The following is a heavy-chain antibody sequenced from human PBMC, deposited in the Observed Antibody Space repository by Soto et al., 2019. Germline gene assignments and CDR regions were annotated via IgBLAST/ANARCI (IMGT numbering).Heavy chain of an antibody. CDR1: GGSIRSYY. D-gene: IGHD4-4*01. CDR2: IYYSGST. CDR3: GSQGGVTPSYFAY. V-gene: IGHV4-59*08. J-gene: IGHJ4*02. Sequence: PSETLSLTCTVSGGSIRSYYWSWIRQPPGKGLEWIGYIYYSGSTNYNPSLKSRVTISVDTSENQFSLKMNSVTAADTAVYYCGSQGGVTPSYFAYWGRGTLVTVSS.